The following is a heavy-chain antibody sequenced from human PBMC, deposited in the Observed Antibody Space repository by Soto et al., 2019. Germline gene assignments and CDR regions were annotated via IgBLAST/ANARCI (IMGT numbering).Heavy chain of an antibody. CDR2: ICYSGST. D-gene: IGHD2-15*01. Sequence: XETLSLTCTVSGGSISFYHWSWIRQPPGKGLEWIGYICYSGSTNCNPSLKSRVTISADTSKNQFSLRLTSVTAADTAVYYCARDWLGCSGDSCHPGSPGYYYYGMDVRGQGTTVTVSS. CDR3: ARDWLGCSGDSCHPGSPGYYYYGMDV. J-gene: IGHJ6*02. CDR1: GGSISFYH. V-gene: IGHV4-59*12.